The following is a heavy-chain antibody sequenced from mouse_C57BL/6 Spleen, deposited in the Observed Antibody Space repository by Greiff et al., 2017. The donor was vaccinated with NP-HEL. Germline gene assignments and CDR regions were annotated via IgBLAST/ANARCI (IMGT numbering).Heavy chain of an antibody. J-gene: IGHJ4*01. CDR1: GYTFTEYT. Sequence: QVTLKVSGAELVKPGASVKLSCKASGYTFTEYTIHWVKQRSGQGLEWIGWFYPGSGSIKYNEKFKDKATLTADKSSSTVYMELSRLTSEDSAVYFCARHAHDYGAMDYWGQGTSVTVSS. CDR3: ARHAHDYGAMDY. CDR2: FYPGSGSI. D-gene: IGHD2-4*01. V-gene: IGHV1-62-2*01.